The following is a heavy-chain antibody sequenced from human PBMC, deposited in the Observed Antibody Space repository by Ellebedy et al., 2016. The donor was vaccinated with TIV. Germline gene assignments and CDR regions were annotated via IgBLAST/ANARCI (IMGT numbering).Heavy chain of an antibody. J-gene: IGHJ5*02. CDR1: GYTFTSYY. V-gene: IGHV1-46*01. D-gene: IGHD3-3*01. Sequence: ASVKVSCXASGYTFTSYYMHWVRQAPGQGLEWMGIINPSGGSTSYAQKFQGRVTMTRDTSTSTVYMELSSLRSEDTAVYYCARAGITIFGAVKGGNWFDPWGQGTLVTASS. CDR2: INPSGGST. CDR3: ARAGITIFGAVKGGNWFDP.